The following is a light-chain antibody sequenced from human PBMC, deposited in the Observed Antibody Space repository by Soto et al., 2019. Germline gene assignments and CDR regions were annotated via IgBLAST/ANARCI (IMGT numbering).Light chain of an antibody. CDR3: QQYGSSPIT. Sequence: EIVMTQSPATLSVSPGERATLSCWASQSVSSNLAWYQQKSGQAPRLLMYGASTRATGIPARFSGSGSGKEFTLTISRLEPEVFAVYYCQQYGSSPITFGQGTRLEI. J-gene: IGKJ5*01. CDR2: GAS. CDR1: QSVSSN. V-gene: IGKV3-15*01.